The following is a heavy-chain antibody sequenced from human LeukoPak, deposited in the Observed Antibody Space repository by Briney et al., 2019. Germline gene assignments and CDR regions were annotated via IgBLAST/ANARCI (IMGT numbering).Heavy chain of an antibody. J-gene: IGHJ4*02. CDR1: GFTFTNYW. CDR3: AKSDYFDS. Sequence: GGSLRLSCVVSGFTFTNYWMGWVRQAPGKGLEWVGNIKPDGSDKYYMDSMKGRFTISRDNSENSLHLHMNSLRAEDTAVYYCAKSDYFDSWGQGTLVTVSS. V-gene: IGHV3-7*01. CDR2: IKPDGSDK.